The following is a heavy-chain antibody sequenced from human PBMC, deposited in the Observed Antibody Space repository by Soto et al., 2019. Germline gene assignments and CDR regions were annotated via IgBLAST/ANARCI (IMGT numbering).Heavy chain of an antibody. Sequence: EVQLVESGGGLVQPGGSLRLSCAASGFTFSSYAMHWVRQAPGKGLEYVSAISSNGGSTYYANSVKGRFTISRDNSKNTLYLQMGSQRAEDMAVYYCARVTRSGDNDYWGQGTLVTVSS. CDR3: ARVTRSGDNDY. D-gene: IGHD4-17*01. CDR1: GFTFSSYA. J-gene: IGHJ4*02. V-gene: IGHV3-64*01. CDR2: ISSNGGST.